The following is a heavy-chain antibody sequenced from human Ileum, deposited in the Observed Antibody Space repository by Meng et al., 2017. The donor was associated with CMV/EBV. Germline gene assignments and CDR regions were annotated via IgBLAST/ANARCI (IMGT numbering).Heavy chain of an antibody. V-gene: IGHV3-23*01. J-gene: IGHJ4*02. CDR1: GFTFSSNV. CDR3: AKTGPYYFDY. CDR2: INPNGGST. Sequence: GESLKISGAASGFTFSSNVMSWVRQAPGKGLECVSAINPNGGSTYYIDSVKGRFTISRDNSKNTLYLQMDSLRAEDTAVYYCAKTGPYYFDYWGQGTLVTVSS.